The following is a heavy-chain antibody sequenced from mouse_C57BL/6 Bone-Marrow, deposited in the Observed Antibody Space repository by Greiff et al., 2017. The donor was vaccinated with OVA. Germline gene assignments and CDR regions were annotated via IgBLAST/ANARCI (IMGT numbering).Heavy chain of an antibody. CDR1: GFSLTSYG. J-gene: IGHJ4*01. CDR2: IWSGGST. CDR3: ARNSIQLRLREDAMDY. V-gene: IGHV2-2*01. D-gene: IGHD3-2*02. Sequence: QVQLKESGPGLVQPSQSLSITCTVSGFSLTSYGVHWVRQSPGKGLEWLGVIWSGGSTDYNAAFVSRLSISKDNSKSQVFFKMNSLQADDTAIYYCARNSIQLRLREDAMDYWGQGTSVTVSS.